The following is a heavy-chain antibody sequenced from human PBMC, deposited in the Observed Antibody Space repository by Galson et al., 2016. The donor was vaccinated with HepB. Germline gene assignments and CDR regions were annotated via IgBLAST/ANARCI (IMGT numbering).Heavy chain of an antibody. D-gene: IGHD6-13*01. J-gene: IGHJ6*04. CDR3: AKEVGRIAAAGRYYYYGMDV. Sequence: SLRLSCAASGFTFSSYGMHWVRQAPGKGLEWVAVISYDGSNKFYADSLKGRVTIARDNSKNTLYLQMNSLRAEDTAVYYYAKEVGRIAAAGRYYYYGMDVWGRGTTVTVSS. CDR2: ISYDGSNK. CDR1: GFTFSSYG. V-gene: IGHV3-30*18.